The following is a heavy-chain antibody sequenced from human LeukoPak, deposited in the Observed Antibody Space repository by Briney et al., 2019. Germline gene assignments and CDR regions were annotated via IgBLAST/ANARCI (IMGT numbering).Heavy chain of an antibody. J-gene: IGHJ4*02. V-gene: IGHV3-74*01. CDR2: INSDGRSA. D-gene: IGHD2-21*01. CDR1: GFTFSSYW. Sequence: PGGSLRLSCAASGFTFSSYWMHWVRQAPDKGLVWVARINSDGRSASYADSVKGRLTISRDNAKNTLYLQMNSQRAEDTAVYYCVRDVWGDRDSYFDYWGQGTLVAVSS. CDR3: VRDVWGDRDSYFDY.